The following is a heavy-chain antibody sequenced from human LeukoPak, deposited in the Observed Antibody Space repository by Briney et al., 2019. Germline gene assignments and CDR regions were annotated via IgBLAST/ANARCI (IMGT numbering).Heavy chain of an antibody. V-gene: IGHV3-74*01. CDR1: GFTFSSYW. D-gene: IGHD3-10*01. J-gene: IGHJ4*02. CDR3: AKDGVVRGLGPYYFDS. CDR2: INSDGSST. Sequence: GGSLRLSCAASGFTFSSYWMHWVRQAPGKGLVWASRINSDGSSTSYADSVKGRFTISRDNAKNSLYLQMNSLRAEDTAVYYCAKDGVVRGLGPYYFDSWGQGSLVTVSS.